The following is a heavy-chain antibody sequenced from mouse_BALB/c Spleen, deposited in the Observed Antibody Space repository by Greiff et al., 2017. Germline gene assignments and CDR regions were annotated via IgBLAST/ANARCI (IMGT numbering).Heavy chain of an antibody. J-gene: IGHJ4*01. V-gene: IGHV5-12-1*01. CDR1: GFAFSSYD. CDR2: ISSGGGST. D-gene: IGHD1-3*01. Sequence: EVKLMESGGGLVKPGGSLKLSCAASGFAFSSYDMSWVRQTPEKRLAWVAYISSGGGSTYYPDTVKGRFTISRDNAKNTLYLQMSSLKSEDTAMYYCARDNFYAMDYWGQGTSVTVSS. CDR3: ARDNFYAMDY.